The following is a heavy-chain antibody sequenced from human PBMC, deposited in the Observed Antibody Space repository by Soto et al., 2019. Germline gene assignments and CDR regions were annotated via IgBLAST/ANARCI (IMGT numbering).Heavy chain of an antibody. D-gene: IGHD6-19*01. CDR3: ARDRIRGIAVAGKKNWFDP. CDR2: ISAYNGNT. J-gene: IGHJ5*02. CDR1: GYTFTSYG. Sequence: ASVKVSCKASGYTFTSYGISWVRQAPGQGLEWMGWISAYNGNTNYAQKLQGRVTMTTDTSTSTAYMELRSLRSDDTAVYYCARDRIRGIAVAGKKNWFDPWGQGTLVTVSS. V-gene: IGHV1-18*01.